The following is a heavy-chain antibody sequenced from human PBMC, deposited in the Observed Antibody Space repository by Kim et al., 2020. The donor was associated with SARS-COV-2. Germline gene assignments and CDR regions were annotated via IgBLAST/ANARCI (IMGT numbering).Heavy chain of an antibody. Sequence: SETLSLTCAVSGGSISSSNWWSWVRQPPGKGLEWIGEIYHSGSTNYNPSLKSRVTISVDKSKNQFSLKLSSVTAADTAVYYCARSTIGPIAADSAEYFQHWGQGTLVTVSS. D-gene: IGHD6-13*01. CDR1: GGSISSSNW. CDR3: ARSTIGPIAADSAEYFQH. J-gene: IGHJ1*01. CDR2: IYHSGST. V-gene: IGHV4-4*02.